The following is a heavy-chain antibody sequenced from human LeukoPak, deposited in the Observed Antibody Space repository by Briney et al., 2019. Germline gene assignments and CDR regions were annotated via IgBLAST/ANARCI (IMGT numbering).Heavy chain of an antibody. J-gene: IGHJ4*02. Sequence: GGSLRLACAASGFKFSDYTMNWVRQAPGSGLQWVSRITGTGSQLDDVEYADSVRGRFTISRDNGKDSLFLEMRGLRVEDTGIYVCARETGFADAFDFWGRGTLVTVSS. CDR1: GFKFSDYT. CDR3: ARETGFADAFDF. CDR2: ITGTGSQLDDV. V-gene: IGHV3-21*03.